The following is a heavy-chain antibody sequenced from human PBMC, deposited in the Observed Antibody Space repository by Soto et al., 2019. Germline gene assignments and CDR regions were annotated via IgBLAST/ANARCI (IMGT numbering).Heavy chain of an antibody. Sequence: ASVKVSCKASGGTFSSYTISWVRQAPGQGLEWMGRIIPILGIANYAQKFQGRVTITADKSTSTAYMELSSLRSEDTAVYYCARSRVIVVVVAATHDAFDIWGQGTMVTVSS. J-gene: IGHJ3*02. CDR2: IIPILGIA. V-gene: IGHV1-69*02. D-gene: IGHD2-15*01. CDR1: GGTFSSYT. CDR3: ARSRVIVVVVAATHDAFDI.